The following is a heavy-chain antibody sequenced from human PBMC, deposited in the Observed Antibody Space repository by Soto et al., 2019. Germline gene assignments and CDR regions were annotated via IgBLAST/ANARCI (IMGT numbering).Heavy chain of an antibody. CDR3: ARSSTTVTTFDY. CDR1: GGSISSYY. J-gene: IGHJ4*02. D-gene: IGHD4-17*01. Sequence: SETLSLTCTVSGGSISSYYWSWIRQPPGKGLEWIGYIYYSGSTNYNPSLKSRVTISVDTSKNQFSLKLSSVTAADTAVYYCARSSTTVTTFDYWGQGTLVTVSS. CDR2: IYYSGST. V-gene: IGHV4-59*01.